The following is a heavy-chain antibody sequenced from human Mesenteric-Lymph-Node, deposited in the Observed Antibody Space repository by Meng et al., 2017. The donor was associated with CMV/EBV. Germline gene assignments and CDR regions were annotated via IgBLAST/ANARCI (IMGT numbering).Heavy chain of an antibody. CDR1: GGSISSYY. J-gene: IGHJ5*02. CDR3: ARQAVVVPAASWFDP. CDR2: IYYSGST. D-gene: IGHD2-2*01. Sequence: GSLRLSCTVSGGSISSYYWSWIRQPPGKGLEWIGYIYYSGSTNYNPSLKSRVTISVDTSKNQFSLKLSSVTAADTAVYYCARQAVVVPAASWFDPWGQGTLVTVSS. V-gene: IGHV4-59*01.